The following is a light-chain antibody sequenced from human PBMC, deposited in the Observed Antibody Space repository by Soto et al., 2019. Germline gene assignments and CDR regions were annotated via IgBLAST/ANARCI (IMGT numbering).Light chain of an antibody. CDR2: GSS. Sequence: DSQMTQSPSSLSASVGDRVIISCRASQGISNYLAWDQQKPGKVPKLLIYGSSTLQSGVPSRFSGSGSGTDFTLAISSLQPEDVATYYCQKYNSAPYTFGQGTNLEL. J-gene: IGKJ2*01. CDR1: QGISNY. CDR3: QKYNSAPYT. V-gene: IGKV1-27*01.